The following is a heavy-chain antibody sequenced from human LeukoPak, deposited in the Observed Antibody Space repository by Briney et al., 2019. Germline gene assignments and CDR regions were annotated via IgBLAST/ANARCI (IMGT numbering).Heavy chain of an antibody. V-gene: IGHV3-48*04. CDR2: ISSSGSTI. CDR1: GFTFSSYA. D-gene: IGHD1-26*01. CDR3: AREIRGYSYFDY. Sequence: GGSLRLSCAASGFTFSSYAMSWVRQAPGKGLEWVSYISSSGSTIYYADSVKGRFTISRDNAKNSLYLQMNSLRAEDTAVYYCAREIRGYSYFDYWGQGTLVTVSS. J-gene: IGHJ4*02.